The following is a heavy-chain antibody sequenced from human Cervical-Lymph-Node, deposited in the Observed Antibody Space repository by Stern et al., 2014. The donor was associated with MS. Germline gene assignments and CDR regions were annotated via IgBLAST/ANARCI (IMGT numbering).Heavy chain of an antibody. J-gene: IGHJ4*02. CDR2: IFPGGFDI. Sequence: EVQLVESGPEVKRPGESLKISCQASGYTFTSYWIGWVRQMPGKGLEWIAIIFPGGFDIRYSPSFQGQVTISADKSSSTAYLQWNNLKASDTAIYYCARQRYFDYWGQGTLVTVSS. CDR1: GYTFTSYW. V-gene: IGHV5-51*01. CDR3: ARQRYFDY.